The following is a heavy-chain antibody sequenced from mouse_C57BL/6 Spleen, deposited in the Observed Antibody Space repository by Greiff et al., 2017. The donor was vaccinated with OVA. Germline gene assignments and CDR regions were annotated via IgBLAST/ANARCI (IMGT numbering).Heavy chain of an antibody. Sequence: QVQLQQPGAELVRPGSSVKLSCKASGYTFTSYWMHWVKQRPIQGLEWIGNIDPSDSETHYNQKFKDKATLTVDTTSSPAYMQLSSLTSEDSAVYYCARRSPLRADFGNWGQGTTLTVSS. CDR2: IDPSDSET. CDR3: ARRSPLRADFGN. D-gene: IGHD2-12*01. V-gene: IGHV1-52*01. CDR1: GYTFTSYW. J-gene: IGHJ2*01.